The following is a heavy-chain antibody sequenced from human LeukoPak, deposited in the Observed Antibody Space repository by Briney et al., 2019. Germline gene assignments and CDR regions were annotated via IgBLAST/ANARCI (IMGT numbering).Heavy chain of an antibody. CDR1: GGSISSSSYY. CDR3: ARFVTGDGAFDI. D-gene: IGHD7-27*01. V-gene: IGHV4-39*01. J-gene: IGHJ3*02. Sequence: SETLSLTCTVSGGSISSSSYYWGRIRQPPGKGLEWVGSIYYSGNTYYNPSLRGRVTISVDTSKNQFSLKLSSVTAADTAVYYCARFVTGDGAFDIWGQGTMVTVSS. CDR2: IYYSGNT.